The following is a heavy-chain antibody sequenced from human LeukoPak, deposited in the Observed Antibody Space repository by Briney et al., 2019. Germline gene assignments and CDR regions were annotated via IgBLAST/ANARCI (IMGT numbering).Heavy chain of an antibody. V-gene: IGHV3-74*01. Sequence: PGGSLRLSCAASGFTFSNYWMHWVRQAPGKGLVWVSRLNADGNSITYADSVRGRFTISRDNAKNTVHLQMNSLRAEDTAIYYCTNPPTVTQTRFDPWGQGTLVTVSS. CDR2: LNADGNSI. D-gene: IGHD4-17*01. J-gene: IGHJ5*02. CDR3: TNPPTVTQTRFDP. CDR1: GFTFSNYW.